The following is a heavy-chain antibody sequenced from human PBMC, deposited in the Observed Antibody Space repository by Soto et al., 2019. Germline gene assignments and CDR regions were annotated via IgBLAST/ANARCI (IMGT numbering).Heavy chain of an antibody. D-gene: IGHD3-10*01. CDR2: IYSGGST. CDR1: GFTVSSNY. V-gene: IGHV3-66*01. J-gene: IGHJ4*02. CDR3: ARDLLNYYGSGSPAY. Sequence: SLRLSCAASGFTVSSNYMSWVRQAPGKGLEWVSVIYSGGSTYYADSVKGRFTISRDNSKNTLYLQMNSLRAEDTAVYYCARDLLNYYGSGSPAYWGQGTLVTVSS.